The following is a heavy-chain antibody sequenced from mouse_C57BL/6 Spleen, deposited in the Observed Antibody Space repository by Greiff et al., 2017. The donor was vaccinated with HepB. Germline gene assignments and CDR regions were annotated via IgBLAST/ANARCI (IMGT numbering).Heavy chain of an antibody. CDR3: TRSIYGRPHYYAMDY. V-gene: IGHV1-15*01. Sequence: QVQLQQSGAELVRPGASVTLSCKASGYTFTDYEMHWVKQTPVHGLEWIGAIDPETGGTAYNQKFKGKAILTADKSSSTAYMELRSLTSEDSAVYYCTRSIYGRPHYYAMDYWGQGTSVTVSS. J-gene: IGHJ4*01. CDR1: GYTFTDYE. D-gene: IGHD2-1*01. CDR2: IDPETGGT.